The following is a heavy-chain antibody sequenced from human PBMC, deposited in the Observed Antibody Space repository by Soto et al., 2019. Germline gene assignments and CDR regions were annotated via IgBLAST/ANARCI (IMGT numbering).Heavy chain of an antibody. D-gene: IGHD6-13*01. CDR3: ARDPGLAAAGRKLPYYYYGMDV. J-gene: IGHJ6*02. CDR2: INPSGGST. V-gene: IGHV1-46*01. Sequence: ASVKVSCKASGYTFTSYYMHWVRQAPGQELEWMGIINPSGGSTSYAQKFQGRVTMTRDTSTSTVYMELSSLRSEDTAVYYCARDPGLAAAGRKLPYYYYGMDVWGQGTTVTVSS. CDR1: GYTFTSYY.